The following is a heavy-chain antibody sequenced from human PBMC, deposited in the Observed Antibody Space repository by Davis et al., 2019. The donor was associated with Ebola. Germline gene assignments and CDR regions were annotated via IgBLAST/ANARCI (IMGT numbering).Heavy chain of an antibody. J-gene: IGHJ4*02. Sequence: SETLSLTCAVYGGSISSGDYYWSWIRQPPGKGLEWIGEINHSGSTNYNPSLKSRVTISVDTSKNQFSLKLSSVTAADTAVYYCARDRWELLKGFDYWGQGTLVTVSS. CDR2: INHSGST. CDR1: GGSISSGDYY. CDR3: ARDRWELLKGFDY. D-gene: IGHD1-26*01. V-gene: IGHV4-34*01.